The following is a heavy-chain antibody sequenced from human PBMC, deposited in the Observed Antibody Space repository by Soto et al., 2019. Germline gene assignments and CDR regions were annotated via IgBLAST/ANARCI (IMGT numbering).Heavy chain of an antibody. CDR3: AGDGYGSSSCCYHNWFDP. Sequence: GASVKVSCKASGYTFTSYGISWVRQAPGQGLERMGWISAYNGNTNYAQKLQGRVTMTTDTSTSTAYMELRSLRSDDTAVYYCAGDGYGSSSCCYHNWFDPWGQGTLVTVSS. V-gene: IGHV1-18*04. CDR2: ISAYNGNT. CDR1: GYTFTSYG. D-gene: IGHD3-22*01. J-gene: IGHJ5*02.